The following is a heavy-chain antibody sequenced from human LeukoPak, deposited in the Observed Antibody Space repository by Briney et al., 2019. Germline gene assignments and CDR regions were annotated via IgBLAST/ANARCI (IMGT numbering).Heavy chain of an antibody. CDR3: ARVRSRITIFGVVITNKGFDY. V-gene: IGHV4-34*01. Sequence: SETLSLTCAVYGGSFSGYYWSWIRQPPGKGLEWIGEINHSGSTNYNPSLKSRVTISVDTSKNQFSLKLSSVTAADTAVYYCARVRSRITIFGVVITNKGFDYWGQGTLVTVSS. CDR2: INHSGST. D-gene: IGHD3-3*01. J-gene: IGHJ4*02. CDR1: GGSFSGYY.